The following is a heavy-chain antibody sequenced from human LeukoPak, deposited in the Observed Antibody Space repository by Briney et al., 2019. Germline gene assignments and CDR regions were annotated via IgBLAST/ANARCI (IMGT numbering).Heavy chain of an antibody. D-gene: IGHD3-22*01. CDR3: ARARNHYYDSSAYHDF. CDR1: GFTFSRYS. V-gene: IGHV3-21*05. Sequence: GGSLRLSCAASGFTFSRYSMNWIRQAPGKGLEWVSYIGSDSSYTDYADSVKGRFTISRSNPKNSLYLQMHSLRADDTAVYYCARARNHYYDSSAYHDFWGQGTLVTVSS. J-gene: IGHJ4*02. CDR2: IGSDSSYT.